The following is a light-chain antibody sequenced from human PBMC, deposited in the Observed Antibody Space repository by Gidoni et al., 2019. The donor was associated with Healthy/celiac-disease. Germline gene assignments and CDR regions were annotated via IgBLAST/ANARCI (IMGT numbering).Light chain of an antibody. V-gene: IGLV1-51*01. Sequence: AAPGQKVTISCSGSSSNIGNNYVSWYQQLPGTAPKLLIYDNNKRPSGIPDRFSGSKSGTSATLGITGLQTGDEADYYCGTWDSSLSANWVFGGGTKLTVL. CDR2: DNN. CDR1: SSNIGNNY. J-gene: IGLJ3*02. CDR3: GTWDSSLSANWV.